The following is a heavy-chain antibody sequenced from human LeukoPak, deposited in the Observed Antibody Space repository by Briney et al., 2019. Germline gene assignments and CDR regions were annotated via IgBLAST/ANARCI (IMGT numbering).Heavy chain of an antibody. Sequence: SVKVSCKASGGTFSSYAISWVRQAPGQGLEWMGGIIPIFGTANYAQKFQGRVTITADKSTSTAYMELSSLRSEDTAVYYCAREHGPYYYGSGSPSLDYWGQGTLVTVSS. D-gene: IGHD3-10*01. V-gene: IGHV1-69*06. CDR3: AREHGPYYYGSGSPSLDY. CDR2: IIPIFGTA. J-gene: IGHJ4*02. CDR1: GGTFSSYA.